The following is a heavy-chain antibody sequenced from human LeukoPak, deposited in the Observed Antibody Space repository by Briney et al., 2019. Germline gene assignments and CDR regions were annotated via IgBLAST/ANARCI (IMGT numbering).Heavy chain of an antibody. D-gene: IGHD1-14*01. J-gene: IGHJ4*02. CDR1: GGSFSGYY. V-gene: IGHV4-34*01. CDR3: ARGSEKNDY. CDR2: INHSGST. Sequence: SETLSLTCAVYGGSFSGYYWSWIRQPPGKGLEWIGEINHSGSTNYNPSLKSRVTISVDTSKNQFSLKLSSVTAADTAVYYCARGSEKNDYWGQGTLATVSS.